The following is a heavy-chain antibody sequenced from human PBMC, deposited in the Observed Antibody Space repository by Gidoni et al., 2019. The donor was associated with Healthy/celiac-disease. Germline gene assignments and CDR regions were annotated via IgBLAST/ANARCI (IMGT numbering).Heavy chain of an antibody. D-gene: IGHD3-3*01. Sequence: EVQLLESGGGLVQPGGSLRLSCAASGFTFSSYAMSWVRQAPGKGLEWVSAISGSGGSTYYADSVKGRFTISRDNSKNTLYLQMNSLRAEDTAVYYCVARGPDFWSGYYGYYWGQGTLVTVSS. CDR1: GFTFSSYA. J-gene: IGHJ4*02. CDR2: ISGSGGST. CDR3: VARGPDFWSGYYGYY. V-gene: IGHV3-23*01.